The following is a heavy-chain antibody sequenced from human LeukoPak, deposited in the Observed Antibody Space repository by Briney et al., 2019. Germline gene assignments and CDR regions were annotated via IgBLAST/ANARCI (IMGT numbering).Heavy chain of an antibody. CDR2: ISYDGSNK. Sequence: PGRSLRLSCAASGFTFSNYGMHWVRQAPGKGLEWVAVISYDGSNKYYADSVKGRFTISRDNSKNTLYLQMNSLRAEDTAVYYCARAGYFDSSGHYSSFDSWGQGTLVTVSS. D-gene: IGHD3-22*01. CDR3: ARAGYFDSSGHYSSFDS. CDR1: GFTFSNYG. J-gene: IGHJ4*02. V-gene: IGHV3-30*03.